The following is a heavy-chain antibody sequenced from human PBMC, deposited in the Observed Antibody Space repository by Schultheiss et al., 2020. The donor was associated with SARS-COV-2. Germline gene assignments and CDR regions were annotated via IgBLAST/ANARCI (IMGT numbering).Heavy chain of an antibody. Sequence: SETPSLTCTVSGGSISSYYWSWIRQPPGKGLEWIGYIYYSGSTNYNPSLKSRVTISVDTSKNQFSLKLSSVTAADTAVYYCASSYYYDSSVPISTFDYWGQGTLVTVSS. J-gene: IGHJ4*02. D-gene: IGHD3-22*01. CDR1: GGSISSYY. CDR3: ASSYYYDSSVPISTFDY. CDR2: IYYSGST. V-gene: IGHV4-59*08.